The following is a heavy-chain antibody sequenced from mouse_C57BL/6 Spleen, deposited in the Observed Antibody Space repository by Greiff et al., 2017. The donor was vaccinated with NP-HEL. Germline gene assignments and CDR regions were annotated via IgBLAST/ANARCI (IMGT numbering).Heavy chain of an antibody. CDR3: ARTTTVVASFSYYAMDY. J-gene: IGHJ4*01. Sequence: VKLMESGPELVKPGASVKISCKASGYAFSSSWMNWVKQRPGKGLEWIGRIYPGDGDTNYNGKFKGKATLTADKSSSTAYMQLSSLTSEDSAVYFCARTTTVVASFSYYAMDYWGQGTSVTVSS. D-gene: IGHD1-1*01. CDR1: GYAFSSSW. CDR2: IYPGDGDT. V-gene: IGHV1-82*01.